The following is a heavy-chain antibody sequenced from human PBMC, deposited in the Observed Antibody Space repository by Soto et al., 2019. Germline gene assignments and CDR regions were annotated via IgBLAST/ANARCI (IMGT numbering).Heavy chain of an antibody. CDR1: GGSISSGGYY. J-gene: IGHJ4*02. D-gene: IGHD2-8*01. V-gene: IGHV4-31*03. CDR3: ARDGVEMAPDY. Sequence: SETLSLTCTFSGGSISSGGYYWSWIRQHPGKGLEWIGYIYYSGSTYYNPSLKSRVTISVDTSKNQFSLKLSSVTAADTAVYYCARDGVEMAPDYWGQGTLVTVSS. CDR2: IYYSGST.